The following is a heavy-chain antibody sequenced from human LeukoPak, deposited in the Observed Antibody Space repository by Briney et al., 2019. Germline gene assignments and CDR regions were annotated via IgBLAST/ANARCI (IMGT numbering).Heavy chain of an antibody. CDR3: ARGGY. CDR2: IYTSGST. CDR1: GGSISSGSYY. Sequence: PSQTLSLTCTVSGGSISSGSYYWSWIRQPAGKGLEWIGRIYTSGSTNYNPSLKSRVTISVDTSKNQFSLKLSSVTAADTAVYYCARGGYWGQRTLVTVSS. V-gene: IGHV4-61*02. J-gene: IGHJ4*02.